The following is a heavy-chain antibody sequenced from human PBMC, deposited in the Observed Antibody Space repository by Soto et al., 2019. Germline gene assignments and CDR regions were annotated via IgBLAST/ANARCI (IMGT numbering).Heavy chain of an antibody. CDR2: IVVGSGNT. D-gene: IGHD2-21*01. V-gene: IGHV1-58*01. J-gene: IGHJ6*02. CDR1: GFTFSSSA. Sequence: SVKVSCKASGFTFSSSAVQWVRQARGQRLEWIGWIVVGSGNTNYAQRFQERVTITRDMSTSTAYMELSSLRSEDTAVYFCAAGSIPPRYTQFYYYYGMDAWGQGTTVTVSS. CDR3: AAGSIPPRYTQFYYYYGMDA.